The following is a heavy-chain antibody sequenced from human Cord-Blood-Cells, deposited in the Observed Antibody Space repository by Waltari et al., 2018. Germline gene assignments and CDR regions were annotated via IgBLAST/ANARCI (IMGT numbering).Heavy chain of an antibody. Sequence: EVQLVESGGGLVKPGGSLRLSCAASGFTSSSYSMNWVRQAPGKGLEWVSSISSSSSYIYYADSVKGRFTISRDNAKNSLYLQMNSLRAEDTAVYYCARAPAVHLYYYMDVWGKGTTVTVSS. V-gene: IGHV3-21*01. J-gene: IGHJ6*03. CDR1: GFTSSSYS. CDR3: ARAPAVHLYYYMDV. D-gene: IGHD6-13*01. CDR2: ISSSSSYI.